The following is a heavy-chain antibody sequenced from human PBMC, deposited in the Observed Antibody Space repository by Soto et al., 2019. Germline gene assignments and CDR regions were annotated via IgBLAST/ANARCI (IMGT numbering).Heavy chain of an antibody. CDR2: ISGSGGST. J-gene: IGHJ4*02. V-gene: IGHV3-23*01. CDR3: AKKVKQQLVYWGIDY. D-gene: IGHD6-13*01. Sequence: EVQLLESGGGLVQPGGSLRLSCAASGFTFSSYAMSWVRQAPGKGLEWVSAISGSGGSTYYADSVKGRFTISRDNSXXTLYLQMNSLRAEDTAVYYCAKKVKQQLVYWGIDYWGQGTLVTVSS. CDR1: GFTFSSYA.